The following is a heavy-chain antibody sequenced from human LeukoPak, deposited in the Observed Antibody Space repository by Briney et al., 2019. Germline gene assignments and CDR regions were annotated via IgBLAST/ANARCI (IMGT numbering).Heavy chain of an antibody. D-gene: IGHD1-20*01. V-gene: IGHV3-74*01. CDR3: ARDINWNQIDY. CDR1: GFTFNAHW. Sequence: GGSLRLSCAASGFTFNAHWMHWVRQTPEKGLVWVSRINTDGSSTNYADFVKGRFTISRDNAKDTLYLQMNSLRAEDTAVYYCARDINWNQIDYWGQGSLVTVSS. CDR2: INTDGSST. J-gene: IGHJ4*02.